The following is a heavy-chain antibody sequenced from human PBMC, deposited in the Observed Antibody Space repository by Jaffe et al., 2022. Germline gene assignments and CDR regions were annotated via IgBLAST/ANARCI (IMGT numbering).Heavy chain of an antibody. CDR2: INHSGST. CDR1: GGSFSGYY. Sequence: QVQLQQWGAGLLKPSETLSLTCAVYGGSFSGYYWSWIRQPPGKGLEWIGEINHSGSTNYNPSLKSRVTISVDTSKNQFSLKLSSVTAADTAVYYCARGGGKHIVVVTARYYYMDVWGKGTTVTVSS. V-gene: IGHV4-34*01. CDR3: ARGGGKHIVVVTARYYYMDV. J-gene: IGHJ6*03. D-gene: IGHD2-21*02.